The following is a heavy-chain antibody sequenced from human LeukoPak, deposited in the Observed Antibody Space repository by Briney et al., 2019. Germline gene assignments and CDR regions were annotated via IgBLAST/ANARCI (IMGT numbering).Heavy chain of an antibody. CDR3: ARVLRGGLEYFDY. CDR2: IYHSGST. Sequence: SETLSLTCAVSGGSISSSNWWTWVRQPPGKGLEWIGEIYHSGSTNYNPSLKSRVTMSVDKSKNQLSLKLSSVTAADTAVYYCARVLRGGLEYFDYRGQGTLVTVSS. J-gene: IGHJ4*02. V-gene: IGHV4-4*02. CDR1: GGSISSSNW.